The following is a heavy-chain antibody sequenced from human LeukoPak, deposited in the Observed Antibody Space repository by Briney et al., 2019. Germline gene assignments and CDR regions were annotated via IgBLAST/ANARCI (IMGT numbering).Heavy chain of an antibody. CDR2: ISRDSSTI. J-gene: IGHJ4*02. CDR1: GFTFSSYS. CDR3: AREDYYDSSAYPSRGFDY. V-gene: IGHV3-48*01. Sequence: GGSLRLSCAASGFTFSSYSMNWVRQAPGKGLEWVSYISRDSSTIYGADSVKGRFTISRDNARNSLFLQMNSLRAEDTAIYYCAREDYYDSSAYPSRGFDYWGQGTLVTVSS. D-gene: IGHD3-22*01.